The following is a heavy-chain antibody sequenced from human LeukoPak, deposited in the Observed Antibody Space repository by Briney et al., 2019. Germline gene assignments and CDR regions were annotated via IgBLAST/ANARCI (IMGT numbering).Heavy chain of an antibody. Sequence: SETLSLTCAVYGGSFSGYYWSWIRQPPGKGLEWIGEINHSGSTNYNPSLKSRVTISVDTSKNQFSLKLSSVTAADTAVYYCARDPVDTAMAIDYWCQGTLVTVSS. V-gene: IGHV4-34*01. J-gene: IGHJ4*02. CDR2: INHSGST. CDR3: ARDPVDTAMAIDY. CDR1: GGSFSGYY. D-gene: IGHD5-18*01.